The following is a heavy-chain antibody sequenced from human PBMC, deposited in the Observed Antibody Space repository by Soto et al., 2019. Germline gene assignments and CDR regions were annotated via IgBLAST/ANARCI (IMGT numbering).Heavy chain of an antibody. D-gene: IGHD2-15*01. Sequence: EVQLVESGGGLVQPGGSLRLSCAASGFTFSTYWMGWVRQAPGKGLEWVANIKQAGSEEKYVDSVKGRVTITRDNAKNSLATEMTSWRAEETAGYYCARMSAREAACCSYGMDVWGQGTTVTVSS. V-gene: IGHV3-7*03. CDR3: ARMSAREAACCSYGMDV. J-gene: IGHJ6*01. CDR1: GFTFSTYW. CDR2: IKQAGSEE.